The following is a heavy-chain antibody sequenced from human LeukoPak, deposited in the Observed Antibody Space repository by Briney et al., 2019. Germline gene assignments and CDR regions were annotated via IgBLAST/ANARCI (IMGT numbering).Heavy chain of an antibody. J-gene: IGHJ6*02. V-gene: IGHV1-69*13. CDR3: ARDQLGYYDSSGYKYYYYYGMDV. CDR1: GGTISSYA. CDR2: IIPIFGTA. Sequence: ASVKVSCKASGGTISSYAISWVRQAPGQGLEWMGGIIPIFGTANYAQKFQGRVTITADESTSTAYMELSSLRSEDTAVYYCARDQLGYYDSSGYKYYYYYGMDVWGQGTTVTVSS. D-gene: IGHD3-22*01.